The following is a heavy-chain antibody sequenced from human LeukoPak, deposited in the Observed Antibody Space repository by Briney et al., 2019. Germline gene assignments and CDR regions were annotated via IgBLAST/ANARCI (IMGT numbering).Heavy chain of an antibody. V-gene: IGHV7-4-1*02. CDR1: GYTFTSYA. J-gene: IGHJ6*02. Sequence: ASVKVSCKASGYTFTSYAMNWVRQAPGQGLEWMGWISTNTGNPTYAQGFTGRFVFSLDTSVSTAYLQISSLKAEDTAVYYCARALGFYDILTGYYITGGMDVWGQGTTVTVSS. D-gene: IGHD3-9*01. CDR2: ISTNTGNP. CDR3: ARALGFYDILTGYYITGGMDV.